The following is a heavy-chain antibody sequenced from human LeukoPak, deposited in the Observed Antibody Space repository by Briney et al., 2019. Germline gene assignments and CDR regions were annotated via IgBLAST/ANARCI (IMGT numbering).Heavy chain of an antibody. CDR2: ISSSGTTI. Sequence: PGGSLRLSCAASGFTFSDYYMSWIRQAPGKGLEWVSYISSSGTTINYADSVKDRFTISRDNAKNSLYLQMNGLRAEDTAVYYCAKGHTFTAPWGQGTLVTVSS. V-gene: IGHV3-11*01. D-gene: IGHD2/OR15-2a*01. CDR3: AKGHTFTAP. J-gene: IGHJ4*02. CDR1: GFTFSDYY.